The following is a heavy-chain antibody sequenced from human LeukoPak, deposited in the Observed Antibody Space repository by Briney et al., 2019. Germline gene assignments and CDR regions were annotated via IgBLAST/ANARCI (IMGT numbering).Heavy chain of an antibody. J-gene: IGHJ4*02. V-gene: IGHV3-21*01. CDR1: GFTFSSYS. D-gene: IGHD3-22*01. CDR2: ISSSSSYI. CDR3: ARDRARSYYYDSSGYYSPFDY. Sequence: GGSLRLSCAASGFTFSSYSMNWVRQAPGKGLEWVSSISSSSSYIYYADSVKGRFTISRDNAKNSLYLQVNSLRAEDTAVYYCARDRARSYYYDSSGYYSPFDYWGQGTLVTVSS.